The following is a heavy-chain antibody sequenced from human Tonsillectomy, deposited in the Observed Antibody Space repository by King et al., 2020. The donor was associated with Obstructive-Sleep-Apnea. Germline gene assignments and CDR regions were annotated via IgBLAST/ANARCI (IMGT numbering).Heavy chain of an antibody. CDR3: AGVGRLEIWFGELWCGGFDY. CDR1: GFTFSSFV. CDR2: ISDDGSNK. Sequence: VQLVESGGGVVQPGRSLRLSCAASGFTFSSFVMHWVRQAPGKGLEWVAIISDDGSNKYYADSVKGRFTISRDNSKNTLYLQMNILRAEDTAVYYCAGVGRLEIWFGELWCGGFDYWGQGTLVTVSS. J-gene: IGHJ4*02. D-gene: IGHD3-10*01. V-gene: IGHV3-30*04.